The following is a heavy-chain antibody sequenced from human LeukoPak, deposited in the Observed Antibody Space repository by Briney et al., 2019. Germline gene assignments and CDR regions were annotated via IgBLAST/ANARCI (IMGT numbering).Heavy chain of an antibody. V-gene: IGHV1-2*02. D-gene: IGHD3-22*01. Sequence: ASVKVSCKASGYTFTGYYMHWVRQAPGQGLEWMGWINPNSGGTNYAQKFQGRVTMTRDTSTSTVYMELSSLRSEDTAVYYCARASYDSSGRYYYYYYMDVWGKGTTVTISS. CDR3: ARASYDSSGRYYYYYYMDV. CDR2: INPNSGGT. CDR1: GYTFTGYY. J-gene: IGHJ6*03.